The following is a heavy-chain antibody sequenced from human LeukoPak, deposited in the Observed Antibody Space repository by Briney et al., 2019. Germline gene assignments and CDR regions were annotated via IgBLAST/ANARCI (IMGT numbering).Heavy chain of an antibody. D-gene: IGHD3-10*01. CDR2: IFYSGST. V-gene: IGHV4-30-4*08. Sequence: SETLSLTCTVSGGSISSSSYYWGWIRQPPGKGLEWIGYIFYSGSTYYNPSLKSRVTISVDTSKNQFSLKLSSVTAADTAVYYCAREVVRGERGYWGQGTLVTVSS. J-gene: IGHJ4*02. CDR3: AREVVRGERGY. CDR1: GGSISSSSYY.